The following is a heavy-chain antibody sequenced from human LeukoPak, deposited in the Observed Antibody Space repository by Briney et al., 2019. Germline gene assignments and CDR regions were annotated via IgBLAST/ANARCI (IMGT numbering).Heavy chain of an antibody. CDR1: GGTFSSYA. V-gene: IGHV1-69*01. CDR2: IIPIFGTA. Sequence: GASVKVSCKASGGTFSSYAISWVRQAPGQGLEWMGGIIPIFGTANYAQKFQGRVTITADESTSTAYMELSSLRSEDTAVYYCARDPAAYYYYYYGMDVWGQGTTVTVSS. CDR3: ARDPAAYYYYYYGMDV. J-gene: IGHJ6*02. D-gene: IGHD2-15*01.